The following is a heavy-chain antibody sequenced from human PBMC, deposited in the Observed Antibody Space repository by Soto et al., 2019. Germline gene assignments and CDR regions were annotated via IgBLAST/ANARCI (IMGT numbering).Heavy chain of an antibody. Sequence: EVQLVQSGGGLVQPGGSLGLSCTASGFTFSSYSMTWVRLSPGKGLEWVSAASGRGDRTYYADSVSGRFTISRDNSKNTLFLQMHTLRVEDTAIYYCAKDMGTGWEHYQLFDYGGQGVLVTV. D-gene: IGHD1-26*01. CDR3: AKDMGTGWEHYQLFDY. CDR2: ASGRGDRT. CDR1: GFTFSSYS. V-gene: IGHV3-23*04. J-gene: IGHJ4*02.